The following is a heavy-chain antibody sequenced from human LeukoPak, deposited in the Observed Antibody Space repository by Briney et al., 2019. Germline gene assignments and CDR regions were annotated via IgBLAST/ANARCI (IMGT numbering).Heavy chain of an antibody. CDR1: GFTFSNYW. J-gene: IGHJ3*01. V-gene: IGHV3-74*01. D-gene: IGHD6-6*01. Sequence: GGSLRLSCAASGFTFSNYWMHWVRQAPGKGLVWVSRLSSDGRDPSYADSVKGRFTISRDNAKNSLYLQMNSLRAEDTAVYYCARDLSIAARGGFWGQGTMVTVSS. CDR2: LSSDGRDP. CDR3: ARDLSIAARGGF.